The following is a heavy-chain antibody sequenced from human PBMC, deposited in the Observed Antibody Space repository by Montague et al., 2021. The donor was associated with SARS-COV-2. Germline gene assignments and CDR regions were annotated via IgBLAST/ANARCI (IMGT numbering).Heavy chain of an antibody. Sequence: SLRLSCAASGFTFSSYEMNWVRQAPGKGLEWVSYISPSGRTIYYADSVKGRFTISRDNAKNSLSLQMNSLRGDDTAVYYRAICDPLGAFDIWGQGTTVTVSS. D-gene: IGHD2-2*01. CDR3: AICDPLGAFDI. CDR2: ISPSGRTI. V-gene: IGHV3-48*03. J-gene: IGHJ3*02. CDR1: GFTFSSYE.